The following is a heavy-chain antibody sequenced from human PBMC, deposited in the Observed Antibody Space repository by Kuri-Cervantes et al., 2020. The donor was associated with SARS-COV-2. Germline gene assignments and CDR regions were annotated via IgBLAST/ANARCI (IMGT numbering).Heavy chain of an antibody. CDR1: GFTVSSNY. J-gene: IGHJ6*03. D-gene: IGHD3-22*01. V-gene: IGHV3-11*04. CDR3: AREGYYDSSGNYAATGMDV. Sequence: GESLKISCAASGFTVSSNYMTWIRQAPGKGLEWVSNIGPSGTTKYYADSVKGRFTISRDNSHNTVYLQMNSLRTEDTAVYFCAREGYYDSSGNYAATGMDVWGKGTTVTVSS. CDR2: IGPSGTTK.